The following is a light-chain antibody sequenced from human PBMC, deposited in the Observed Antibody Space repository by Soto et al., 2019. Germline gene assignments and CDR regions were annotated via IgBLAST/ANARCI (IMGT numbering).Light chain of an antibody. CDR2: DVT. CDR1: SSDVGGYNY. J-gene: IGLJ1*01. Sequence: QSALNQPASVSGSPGQSITISCTGTSSDVGGYNYVSWYQQHPGKAPKLMISDVTNRPSGVSDRFSGSKSGNTASLTISGLQAEDEADYYCNSYRSSSTRYVFGTGTKVTVL. V-gene: IGLV2-14*01. CDR3: NSYRSSSTRYV.